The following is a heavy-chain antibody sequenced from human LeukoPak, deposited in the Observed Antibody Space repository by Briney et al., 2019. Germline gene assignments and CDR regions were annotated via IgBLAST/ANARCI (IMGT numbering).Heavy chain of an antibody. CDR3: AREPGYSSSWVDY. CDR2: ISSSSSYI. V-gene: IGHV3-21*01. Sequence: GGSLRLSCAASGFTFSSYSMNWVRQAPGKGLEWVSSISSSSSYIYYADSVKGRFTISRDNAKNSLYLQMNSLRAEDTAVYYCAREPGYSSSWVDYWGQGTLVTVSS. CDR1: GFTFSSYS. J-gene: IGHJ4*02. D-gene: IGHD6-13*01.